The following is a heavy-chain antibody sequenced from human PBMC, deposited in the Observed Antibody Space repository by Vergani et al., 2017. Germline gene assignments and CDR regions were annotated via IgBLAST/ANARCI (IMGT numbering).Heavy chain of an antibody. Sequence: QVQLQESGPGLVKPSETLSLTCTVSGGFITSHYWSWIPRPPGKGLEWIGYIYYSGITNSNPSLKSRVTISADASKHQFSLKLTCVTAAETAVYYSARDRLGGPTGDRGWFDPWGQGTLVTVSS. CDR1: GGFITSHY. CDR2: IYYSGIT. V-gene: IGHV4-59*11. CDR3: ARDRLGGPTGDRGWFDP. D-gene: IGHD7-27*01. J-gene: IGHJ5*02.